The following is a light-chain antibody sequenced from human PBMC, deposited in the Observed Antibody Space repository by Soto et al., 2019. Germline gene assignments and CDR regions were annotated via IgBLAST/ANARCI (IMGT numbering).Light chain of an antibody. CDR3: QRVGKEWRT. CDR2: GVS. Sequence: EIVLTQSPGTLSLSPGERATLSCRASQSVNSNYLAWHQQKPGQAPRLLIYGVSSRATGIPDRFSGSGSGTDFTLAIGRLAPEDFEVYEGQRVGKEWRTVGQGTVVEIK. CDR1: QSVNSNY. V-gene: IGKV3-20*01. J-gene: IGKJ1*01.